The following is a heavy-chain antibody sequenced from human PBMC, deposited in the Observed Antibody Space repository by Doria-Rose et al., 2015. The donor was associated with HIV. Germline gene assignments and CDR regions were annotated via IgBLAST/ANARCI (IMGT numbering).Heavy chain of an antibody. CDR3: ATGVTLDY. CDR2: ISSTSAYI. D-gene: IGHD3-10*01. CDR1: GFTFSSHR. J-gene: IGHJ4*02. V-gene: IGHV3-21*01. Sequence: VQLVQSGGGLVRPGGSLRLSCATSGFTFSSHRINWVRQAPGKVLEWVSSISSTSAYINYADPVRGRFTISRDNARNSLYLQMDSLRAEDTAIYYCATGVTLDYWGQGTLVTVSS.